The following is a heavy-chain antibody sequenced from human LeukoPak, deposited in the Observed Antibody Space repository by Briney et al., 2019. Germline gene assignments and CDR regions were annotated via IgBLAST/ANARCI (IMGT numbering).Heavy chain of an antibody. CDR1: GGSFSGYY. V-gene: IGHV4-34*01. D-gene: IGHD3-16*01. CDR2: INHSGST. CDR3: ARGYTPSGDYYYGMDV. J-gene: IGHJ6*04. Sequence: SETLSLTCAVYGGSFSGYYWSWIRQPPGKGLEWVGEINHSGSTNYNPSLKRRVTISVDTSKNQFSLKLSSVTAADTAVYYCARGYTPSGDYYYGMDVWGKGTTVTVSS.